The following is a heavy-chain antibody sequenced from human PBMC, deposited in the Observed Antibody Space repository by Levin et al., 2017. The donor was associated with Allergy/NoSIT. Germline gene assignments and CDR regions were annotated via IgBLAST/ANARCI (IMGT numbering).Heavy chain of an antibody. V-gene: IGHV1-2*02. J-gene: IGHJ3*02. CDR2: INPNSGGT. D-gene: IGHD3-10*01. CDR3: ARDLVSEREYYYGSGSQHDAFDI. CDR1: GYTFTGYY. Sequence: GESLKISCKASGYTFTGYYMHWVRQAPGQGLEWMGWINPNSGGTNYAQKFQGRVTMTRDTSISTAYMELSRLRSDDTAVYYCARDLVSEREYYYGSGSQHDAFDIWGQGTMVTVSS.